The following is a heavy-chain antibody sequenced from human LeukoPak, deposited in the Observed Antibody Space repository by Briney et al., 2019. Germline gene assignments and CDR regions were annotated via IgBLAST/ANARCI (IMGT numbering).Heavy chain of an antibody. D-gene: IGHD1-1*01. CDR1: GGSISSYY. V-gene: IGHV4-59*08. CDR3: ARHGNGAFDI. J-gene: IGHJ3*02. CDR2: IYYSRST. Sequence: SETLSLTCTVSGGSISSYYWSWIRQPPGKGLEWIGFIYYSRSTNYSPSLKSRVTISVDTSKNQFSLKLTSVTAADTAVYYCARHGNGAFDIWGQGTMVTVSS.